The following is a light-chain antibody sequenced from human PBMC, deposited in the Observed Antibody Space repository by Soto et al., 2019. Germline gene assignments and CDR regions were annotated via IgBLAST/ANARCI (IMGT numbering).Light chain of an antibody. CDR3: QQRSNWLIT. Sequence: TQSPATLALSAGEKCSPSCRASQSVSSYLAWYQQKPGQAPRLLIYDASNRATGIPARFSGSGSGTDFTLTISSLQPEDFAVYYCQQRSNWLITFGQGTRLEIK. V-gene: IGKV3-11*01. CDR1: QSVSSY. J-gene: IGKJ5*01. CDR2: DAS.